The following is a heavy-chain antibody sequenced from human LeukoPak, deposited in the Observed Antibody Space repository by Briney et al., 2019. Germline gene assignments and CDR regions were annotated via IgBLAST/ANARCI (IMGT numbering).Heavy chain of an antibody. V-gene: IGHV3-23*01. CDR3: AKLRGLSSSSENNWFDP. J-gene: IGHJ5*02. CDR2: ISGSGDAT. D-gene: IGHD6-6*01. Sequence: GGSLRLSCVASGFTFTSYGMSWVRQAPGKRLEWVSGISGSGDATYHADSVKGRFTISRDNSKNTLYLQMNSLRAEETAVYYCAKLRGLSSSSENNWFDPWGQGTLVTVSS. CDR1: GFTFTSYG.